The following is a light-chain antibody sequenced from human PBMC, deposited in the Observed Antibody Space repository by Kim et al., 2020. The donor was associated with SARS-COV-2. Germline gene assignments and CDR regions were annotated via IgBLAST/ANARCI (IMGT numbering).Light chain of an antibody. CDR3: QQYGSSPLIT. CDR2: GAS. Sequence: PGERATLSCRASQSVSSSYLAWYQQKPGQAPRLLIYGASSRATGIPDRFSGSGSGTDFTLTISRLEPEDFAVYYCQQYGSSPLITFGGGTKVDIK. V-gene: IGKV3-20*01. CDR1: QSVSSSY. J-gene: IGKJ4*01.